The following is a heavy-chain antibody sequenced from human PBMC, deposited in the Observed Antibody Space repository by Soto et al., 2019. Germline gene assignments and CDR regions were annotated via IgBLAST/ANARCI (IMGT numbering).Heavy chain of an antibody. Sequence: QEQLVESGGGLVKPGGSLRLSCEASGFTFRDYYMSWIRQAPGKGLEWISYISSGGSSKFYTESVKGRFTISRDIAKNSLYLQMDGLRVEATGVYFCARRGPLNNIEVVPDYFGLDVWGQGNTVTVSS. CDR3: ARRGPLNNIEVVPDYFGLDV. D-gene: IGHD2-15*01. CDR1: GFTFRDYY. CDR2: ISSGGSSK. J-gene: IGHJ6*02. V-gene: IGHV3-11*01.